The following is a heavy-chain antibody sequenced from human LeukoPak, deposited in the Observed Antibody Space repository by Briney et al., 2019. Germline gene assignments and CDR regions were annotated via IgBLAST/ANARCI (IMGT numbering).Heavy chain of an antibody. V-gene: IGHV3-74*01. CDR1: GFTFSPYW. D-gene: IGHD2/OR15-2a*01. CDR3: ERGTALQDY. CDR2: INGDGTTT. Sequence: GGSLRLSCAASGFTFSPYWMHWVRQAPGKGLVWVSHINGDGTTTTYADSVKGRFTISRDNAQNTLYLQMNSLRAEDTAVYYCERGTALQDYWGRGTLVTVSS. J-gene: IGHJ4*02.